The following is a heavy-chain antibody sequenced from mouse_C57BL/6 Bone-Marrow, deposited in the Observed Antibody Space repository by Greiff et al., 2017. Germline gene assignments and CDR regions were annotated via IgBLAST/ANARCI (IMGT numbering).Heavy chain of an antibody. CDR2: IDPNSGST. CDR1: GYTFTSYW. J-gene: IGHJ2*01. CDR3: ASPSLLLRTYYFDY. V-gene: IGHV1-64*01. Sequence: QVQLQQPGAELVKPGASVKLSCKASGYTFTSYWMHWVKQRPGQGLEWIGMIDPNSGSTNYNEKFKSKATLTVDKSSSTAYMQLSSLTSEDSAVYYCASPSLLLRTYYFDYWGQGTTLTVSS. D-gene: IGHD1-1*01.